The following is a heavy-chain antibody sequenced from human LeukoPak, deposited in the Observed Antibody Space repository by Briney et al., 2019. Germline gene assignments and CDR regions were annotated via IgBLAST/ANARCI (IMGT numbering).Heavy chain of an antibody. J-gene: IGHJ4*02. CDR1: GYTFTDHY. CDR3: ARDNNWGPDY. D-gene: IGHD7-27*01. V-gene: IGHV1-2*02. CDR2: IHPGRGDT. Sequence: GASVKVSCKALGYTFTDHYFHWLRQAPGQGLEWMGWIHPGRGDTNHSQKFQGRVSLTTETSISTAYMELSRLTSDDTAVYYCARDNNWGPDYWGQGTIVSVSS.